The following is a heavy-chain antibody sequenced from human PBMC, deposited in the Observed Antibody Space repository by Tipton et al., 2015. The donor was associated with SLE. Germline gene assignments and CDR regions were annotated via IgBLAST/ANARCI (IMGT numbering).Heavy chain of an antibody. V-gene: IGHV4-61*01. CDR3: ARGPQRGYSSGLDY. CDR2: IYYSGST. CDR1: GGSVSSGSYY. D-gene: IGHD5-18*01. J-gene: IGHJ4*02. Sequence: TLSLTCTVSGGSVSSGSYYWSWIRQPPGKGLEWIGYIYYSGSTNYNPSLKSRVTISVDTSKNQFSLKLSSVTAADTAVYYCARGPQRGYSSGLDYWGQGTLVTVSS.